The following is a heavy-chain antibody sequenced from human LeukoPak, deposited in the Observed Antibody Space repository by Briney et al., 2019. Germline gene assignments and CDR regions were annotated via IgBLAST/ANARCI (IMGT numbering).Heavy chain of an antibody. CDR3: ARGKVVPAAFDY. Sequence: SETLSLTCTVSGGSISSYYWSWIRQPARKGLEWIGRIYTSGSTNYNPSLKSRVTMSVDTSKNQFSLKLSSVTAADTAVYYCARGKVVPAAFDYWGQGTLVTVSS. CDR1: GGSISSYY. D-gene: IGHD2-2*01. V-gene: IGHV4-4*07. CDR2: IYTSGST. J-gene: IGHJ4*02.